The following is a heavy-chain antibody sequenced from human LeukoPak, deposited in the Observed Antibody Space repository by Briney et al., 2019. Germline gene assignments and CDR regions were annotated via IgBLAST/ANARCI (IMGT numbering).Heavy chain of an antibody. CDR1: GFTFSSYS. J-gene: IGHJ4*02. Sequence: GGSLRLSCAASGFTFSSYSMNWVRQAPGKGLEWVSYISSSSSTIYYADSVKGRFTISRDNSKNTLYLQMNSLRAEDTAVYYCASGVAAAGTSYFDYWGQGTLVTVSS. V-gene: IGHV3-48*01. D-gene: IGHD6-13*01. CDR3: ASGVAAAGTSYFDY. CDR2: ISSSSSTI.